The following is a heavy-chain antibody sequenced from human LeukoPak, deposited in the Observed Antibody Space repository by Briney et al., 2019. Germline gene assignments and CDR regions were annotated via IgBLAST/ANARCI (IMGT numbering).Heavy chain of an antibody. CDR2: IYYSGST. J-gene: IGHJ5*02. Sequence: SETLSLTCTVSGGSISSSSYYWGWIRQPPGRGLEGFGSIYYSGSTYYNPSLKSRVTISEDTSKNQFSLKLSSVTAADTAVYYCVRTDVDTAMGNNWFDPWGQGTLVTVSS. D-gene: IGHD5-18*01. CDR3: VRTDVDTAMGNNWFDP. V-gene: IGHV4-39*01. CDR1: GGSISSSSYY.